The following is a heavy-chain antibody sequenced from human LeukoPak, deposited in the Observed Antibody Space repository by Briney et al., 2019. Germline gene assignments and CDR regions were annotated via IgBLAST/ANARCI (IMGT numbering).Heavy chain of an antibody. V-gene: IGHV3-23*01. J-gene: IGHJ4*02. Sequence: GGSLRLSCAASGFTFSSYAMSWVRQAPGKGLEWVSAISGSGGSTYYVDSVKGRFTISRDNSNNTLYLQMNSLRAEDTAVYYCAKDPRVAAAGTYWGQGTLVTVSS. CDR3: AKDPRVAAAGTY. CDR1: GFTFSSYA. CDR2: ISGSGGST. D-gene: IGHD6-13*01.